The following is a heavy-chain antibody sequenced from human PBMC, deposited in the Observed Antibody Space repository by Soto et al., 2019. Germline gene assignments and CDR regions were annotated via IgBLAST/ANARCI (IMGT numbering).Heavy chain of an antibody. J-gene: IGHJ4*02. D-gene: IGHD3-22*01. Sequence: SVKVSCKASGGTFSSYAISWVRQAPGQGLEWMGGIIPIFGTANYAQKFQGRVTITADESTSTAYMELSSLRSEDTAVYYCARDRVNYYDSSGYHTLDYWGQGTLVTVSS. CDR1: GGTFSSYA. CDR3: ARDRVNYYDSSGYHTLDY. V-gene: IGHV1-69*13. CDR2: IIPIFGTA.